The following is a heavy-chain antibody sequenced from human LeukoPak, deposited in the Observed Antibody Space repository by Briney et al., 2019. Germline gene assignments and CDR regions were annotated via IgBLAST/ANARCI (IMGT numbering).Heavy chain of an antibody. Sequence: SQTLSLTCTVSGGSISSGGYYWSWIRQPPGKGLEWIGEINHSGSTNYNPSLKSRVTISVDTSKNQFSLKLSSVTAADTAVYYCASIPIVVVVAAEFYGMDVWGQGTTVTVSS. D-gene: IGHD2-15*01. CDR2: INHSGST. CDR3: ASIPIVVVVAAEFYGMDV. CDR1: GGSISSGGYY. J-gene: IGHJ6*02. V-gene: IGHV4-30-2*01.